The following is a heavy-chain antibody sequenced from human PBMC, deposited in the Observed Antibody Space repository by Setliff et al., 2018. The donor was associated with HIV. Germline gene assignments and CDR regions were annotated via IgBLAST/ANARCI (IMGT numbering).Heavy chain of an antibody. Sequence: SETLSLTCTVSGGSISSSSYYWGWIRQPPGKGLEWIGEINHSGSTHYNPSLKSRVTISVDTSKNQFSLNLNSVTAADTAVYYCATHCTSTSCYSAGLDYWGQGTLVTVSS. V-gene: IGHV4-39*07. J-gene: IGHJ4*02. CDR3: ATHCTSTSCYSAGLDY. CDR1: GGSISSSSYY. CDR2: INHSGST. D-gene: IGHD2-2*01.